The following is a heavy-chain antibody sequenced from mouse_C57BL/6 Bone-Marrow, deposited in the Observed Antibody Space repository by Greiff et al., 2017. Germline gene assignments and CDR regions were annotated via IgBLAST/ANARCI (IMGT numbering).Heavy chain of an antibody. D-gene: IGHD2-4*01. Sequence: QVQLQQSGAELARPGASVKLSCKASGYTFTSYGISWVKQRTGQGLEWIGEIYPRSGNTYYNEKFKGKATLTADKSSSTAYMELLSLTSEDSAVYFCARDDYDWVAYWVQGTLVTVSA. V-gene: IGHV1-81*01. CDR1: GYTFTSYG. J-gene: IGHJ3*01. CDR2: IYPRSGNT. CDR3: ARDDYDWVAY.